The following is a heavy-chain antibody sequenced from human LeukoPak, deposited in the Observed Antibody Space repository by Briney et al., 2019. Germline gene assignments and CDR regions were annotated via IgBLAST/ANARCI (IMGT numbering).Heavy chain of an antibody. Sequence: KAGGSLRLSCAASGFTFSSYSMNWVRQAPGKGLEWVASISSNNSYIYNADSVKGRFTISRDNAKNSLYLQMNSLRDEDTAVYYCARDQGLLVVAGRFGYWGRGTLVTVSS. CDR2: ISSNNSYI. D-gene: IGHD6-19*01. J-gene: IGHJ4*02. CDR3: ARDQGLLVVAGRFGY. V-gene: IGHV3-21*01. CDR1: GFTFSSYS.